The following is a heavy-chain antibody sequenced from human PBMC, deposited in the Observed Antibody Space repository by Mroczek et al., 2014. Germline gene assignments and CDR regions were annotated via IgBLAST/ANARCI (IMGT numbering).Heavy chain of an antibody. CDR3: AARIQLRYYYYGMDV. V-gene: IGHV4-34*01. CDR2: INHSGST. D-gene: IGHD5-18*01. CDR1: GGSFSGYY. Sequence: QVQLQQWGAGLLKPSETLSLTCAVYGGSFSGYYWSWIRQPPGKGLEWIGEINHSGSTNYNPSLKSRVTISVDTSKNQFSLKLSSVTAADTAVYYCAARIQLRYYYYGMDVWGQGTTVTVSS. J-gene: IGHJ6*02.